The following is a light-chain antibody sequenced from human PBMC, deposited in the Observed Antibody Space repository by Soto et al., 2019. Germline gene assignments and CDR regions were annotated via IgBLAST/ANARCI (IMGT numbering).Light chain of an antibody. CDR1: SSDVGTYNY. CDR2: EVS. V-gene: IGLV2-14*01. Sequence: QSVLTQPASVSGSPGQSITISCTGTSSDVGTYNYVSWYQHHPGKAPKLIIYEVSNRPSGVSNRFSGSKSGRTASLTISGLQAEDEADYHCTSYKTDTALVFGTGIKFAVL. CDR3: TSYKTDTALV. J-gene: IGLJ1*01.